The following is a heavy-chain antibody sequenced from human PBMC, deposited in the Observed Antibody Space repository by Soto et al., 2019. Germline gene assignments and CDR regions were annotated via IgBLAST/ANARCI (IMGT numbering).Heavy chain of an antibody. CDR1: GFTFSSYA. CDR2: ISGSGGST. V-gene: IGHV3-23*01. Sequence: PGGSLRLSCAASGFTFSSYAMSWVRQAPGKGLEWVSAISGSGGSTYYADSVKGRFTISRDNSKNTLYLQMNSLRAEDTAVYYCAKSGGAAGTDGWRWLQSDLKYYFDYLGQGTLVTVSS. CDR3: AKSGGAAGTDGWRWLQSDLKYYFDY. D-gene: IGHD2-21*01. J-gene: IGHJ4*02.